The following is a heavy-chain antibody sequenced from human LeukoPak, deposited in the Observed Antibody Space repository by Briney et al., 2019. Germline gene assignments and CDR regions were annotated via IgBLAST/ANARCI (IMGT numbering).Heavy chain of an antibody. Sequence: GGSLRLSCAASGFAFSNYNMNWVRQAPGKGLEWVSAISETGDRTHYADSVKGRFTVSRDNPKDTLYLQMDSLRAEDTAVYYCAKQFVDIWGQGTLVTVSS. V-gene: IGHV3-23*01. CDR1: GFAFSNYN. J-gene: IGHJ5*02. D-gene: IGHD5-24*01. CDR3: AKQFVDI. CDR2: ISETGDRT.